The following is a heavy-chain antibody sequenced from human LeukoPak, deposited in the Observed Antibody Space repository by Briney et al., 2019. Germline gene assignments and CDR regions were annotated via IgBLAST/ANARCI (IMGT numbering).Heavy chain of an antibody. V-gene: IGHV1-69*05. CDR3: AREGATRDGYNVGAFDI. J-gene: IGHJ3*02. D-gene: IGHD5-24*01. CDR2: FIAIFGTG. CDR1: GGTLSNNA. Sequence: GASVKVSCKASGGTLSNNAISWVRQAPGQGLEWMGGFIAIFGTGNYAQKFQGRLTITTDESTSTAYMELSSLSSEDTAVYYCAREGATRDGYNVGAFDIWGQGTMVIVSS.